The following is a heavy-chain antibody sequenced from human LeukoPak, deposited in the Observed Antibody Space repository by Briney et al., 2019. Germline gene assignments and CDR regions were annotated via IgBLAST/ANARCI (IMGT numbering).Heavy chain of an antibody. D-gene: IGHD3-16*01. CDR2: INYSGST. Sequence: SETLSLTCAVSGGSIRNDYWSWIRQPPGKGLEWIAYINYSGSTNYNPSLESRVTVSVDTSKNLFSLKFTSVTAADTAVYYCARHRPGERRFDPWGQGTLVTVSS. CDR3: ARHRPGERRFDP. J-gene: IGHJ5*02. CDR1: GGSIRNDY. V-gene: IGHV4-59*08.